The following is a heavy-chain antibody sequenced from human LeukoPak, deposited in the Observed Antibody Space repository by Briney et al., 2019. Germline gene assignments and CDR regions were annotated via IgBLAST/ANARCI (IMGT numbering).Heavy chain of an antibody. CDR2: ISAYNGNT. D-gene: IGHD6-13*01. CDR3: ARTSPLQIAAAAKFGDY. V-gene: IGHV1-18*01. CDR1: GYTFTSYG. J-gene: IGHJ4*02. Sequence: SVKVSCKASGYTFTSYGISWVRQAPGQGLEWMGWISAYNGNTNYAQKLQGRVTMTTDTSTSTAYMELRSLRSDDTAVYYCARTSPLQIAAAAKFGDYWGQGTLVTVSS.